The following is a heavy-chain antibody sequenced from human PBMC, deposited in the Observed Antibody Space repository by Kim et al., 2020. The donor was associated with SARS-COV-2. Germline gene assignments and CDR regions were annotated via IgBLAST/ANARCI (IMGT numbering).Heavy chain of an antibody. J-gene: IGHJ6*02. D-gene: IGHD3-9*01. Sequence: GGSLRLSCAASRFTFPTYHMNWVRQAPGKGLEWVSSISFSGTYIYYADSVRGRFTISRDNAKDSLSLQMNSLRAEDTGDYYCARFDGNGLDVWGQGTTV. CDR2: ISFSGTYI. CDR3: ARFDGNGLDV. V-gene: IGHV3-21*01. CDR1: RFTFPTYH.